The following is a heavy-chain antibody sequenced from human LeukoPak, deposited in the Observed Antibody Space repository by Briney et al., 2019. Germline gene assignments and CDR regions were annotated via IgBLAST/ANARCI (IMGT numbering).Heavy chain of an antibody. Sequence: ASVKVSCKASGYTFTGYYMHWVRQAPGQGLKWMGWINPNSGGTNYAQKFQGRVTMTRDTSISTAYMELSRLRSDDTAVYYCARYSSSWDWFDLWGQGTLVTVSS. CDR3: ARYSSSWDWFDL. V-gene: IGHV1-2*02. CDR1: GYTFTGYY. CDR2: INPNSGGT. J-gene: IGHJ5*02. D-gene: IGHD6-13*01.